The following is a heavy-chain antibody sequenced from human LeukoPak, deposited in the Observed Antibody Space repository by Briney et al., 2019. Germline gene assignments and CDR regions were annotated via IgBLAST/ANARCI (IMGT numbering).Heavy chain of an antibody. J-gene: IGHJ4*02. CDR3: ARGKYDSSGYDY. CDR1: GFTFSSYS. V-gene: IGHV3-21*01. Sequence: GGSLRLSCAASGFTFSSYSMNWVRQAPGKGLEWFSSISSSSSYIYYADSVKGRFTISRDNDKNSLYLQMNSLRAEDTAVYYCARGKYDSSGYDYWGQGTLVTVSS. D-gene: IGHD3-22*01. CDR2: ISSSSSYI.